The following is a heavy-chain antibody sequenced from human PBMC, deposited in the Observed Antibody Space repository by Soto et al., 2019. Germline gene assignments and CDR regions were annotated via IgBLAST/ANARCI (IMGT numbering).Heavy chain of an antibody. D-gene: IGHD6-19*01. CDR3: ARVGLASGWYYFDY. V-gene: IGHV1-2*04. CDR2: INPNSGGT. J-gene: IGHJ4*02. CDR1: GYTFTGYY. Sequence: ASVKVSCKASGYTFTGYYMHWVRQAPGQGLEWMGWINPNSGGTNYAQKFQGWVTMTRDTSISTAYMELSRLRSDDTAVYYCARVGLASGWYYFDYWGQGTLVTVSS.